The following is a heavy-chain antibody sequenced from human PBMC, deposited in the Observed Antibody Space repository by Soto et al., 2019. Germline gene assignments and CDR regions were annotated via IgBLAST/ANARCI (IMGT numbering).Heavy chain of an antibody. CDR2: ISGSGDSI. CDR1: GFTFSNYA. D-gene: IGHD7-27*01. V-gene: IGHV3-23*01. CDR3: STGRQMGY. J-gene: IGHJ4*02. Sequence: EVQVLESGGDLVQPGGSLRLSCAASGFTFSNYAMTWVRQAPGKGLEWVSTISGSGDSIYYADSVKGRFTISRDNSKNTLYLQMTGLRADGWAVYYCSTGRQMGYWGQGTLVIVSS.